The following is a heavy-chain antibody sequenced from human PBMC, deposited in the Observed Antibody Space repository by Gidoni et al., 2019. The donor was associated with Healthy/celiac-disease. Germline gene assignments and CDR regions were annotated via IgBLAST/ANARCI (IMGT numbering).Heavy chain of an antibody. D-gene: IGHD6-19*01. V-gene: IGHV3-23*01. Sequence: EVQLLESGGGLVQPWWSLRLSCAASGFTFSSYAMSWVRQAPGKGLEWVSAISGSGGSTYYADSVKGRFTISRDNSKNTLYLQMNSLRAEDTAVYYCAKDLGQWLVPSHWGQGTLVTVSS. J-gene: IGHJ4*02. CDR2: ISGSGGST. CDR1: GFTFSSYA. CDR3: AKDLGQWLVPSH.